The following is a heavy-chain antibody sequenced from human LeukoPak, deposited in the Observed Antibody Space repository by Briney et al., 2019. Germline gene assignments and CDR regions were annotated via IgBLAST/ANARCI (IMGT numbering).Heavy chain of an antibody. D-gene: IGHD3-10*01. CDR1: GGSISSSSYY. CDR3: ASYSPPTTYYYGSGSYFN. Sequence: SETLSLTCTVSGGSISSSSYYWGWIRQPPGKGLEWIGSIYYSGSSYYNPSLKSRVTISVDTSKNQFSLKLSSVTAADTAVYYCASYSPPTTYYYGSGSYFNWGQGTLVTVSS. CDR2: IYYSGSS. J-gene: IGHJ4*02. V-gene: IGHV4-39*07.